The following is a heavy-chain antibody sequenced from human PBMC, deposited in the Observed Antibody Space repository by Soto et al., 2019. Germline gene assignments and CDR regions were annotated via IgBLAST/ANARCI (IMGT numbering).Heavy chain of an antibody. CDR3: TTQGFGGLHGLVDV. Sequence: PSDTLSLACIVSGGTISSINNHFGNHDCSWIRLSPGKGLEWIGYISNIGFTRYNPSLKSRVSISVDTSKNQFSLKLTSVTAADTAVYYCTTQGFGGLHGLVDVWGQGTTVT. J-gene: IGHJ6*02. D-gene: IGHD3-10*01. V-gene: IGHV4-59*08. CDR1: GGTISSINNHFGNHD. CDR2: ISNIGFT.